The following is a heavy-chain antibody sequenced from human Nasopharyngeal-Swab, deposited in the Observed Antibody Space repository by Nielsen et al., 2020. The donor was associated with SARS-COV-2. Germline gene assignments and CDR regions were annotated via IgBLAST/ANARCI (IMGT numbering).Heavy chain of an antibody. Sequence: GALRLSCAASGFTFSSYAMSWVRQAPGKGLEWVSIISGSGDTTYYADSVNDRFTISRDNSKNTLYLQMNSLRVEDTALYYCAKAPYLRGLDVWGQGTTVTVSS. V-gene: IGHV3-23*01. CDR3: AKAPYLRGLDV. CDR1: GFTFSSYA. J-gene: IGHJ6*02. CDR2: ISGSGDTT. D-gene: IGHD2-21*01.